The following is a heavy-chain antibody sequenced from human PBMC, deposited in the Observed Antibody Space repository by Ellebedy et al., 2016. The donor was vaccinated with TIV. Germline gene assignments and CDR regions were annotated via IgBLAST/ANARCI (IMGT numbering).Heavy chain of an antibody. CDR3: ARLTTGSSNFDY. V-gene: IGHV4-38-2*02. CDR2: IYHSGIT. Sequence: GSLRLSXTVSGGSISSYYWGWIRQPPGKGLEWIASIYHSGITHYNPSLESRVAISVDTSKNQFSLRLSSVTAADTAIYYCARLTTGSSNFDYWGQGTLVTVSS. J-gene: IGHJ4*02. D-gene: IGHD1-1*01. CDR1: GGSISSYY.